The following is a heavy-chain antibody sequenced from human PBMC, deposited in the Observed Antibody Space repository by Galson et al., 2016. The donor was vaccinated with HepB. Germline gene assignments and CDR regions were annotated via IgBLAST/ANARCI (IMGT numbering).Heavy chain of an antibody. CDR3: ARAQTTVVTYIDN. CDR1: GFTFSDYY. J-gene: IGHJ4*02. D-gene: IGHD4-23*01. Sequence: SLRLSGAASGFTFSDYYMSWIRQAPGKGLEWVSYISRSSYTNYAESVKGRFTISRDKAKHSLYLQMNSLRAADTAVYYCARAQTTVVTYIDNWGQGTLVTVSS. V-gene: IGHV3-11*06. CDR2: ISRSSYT.